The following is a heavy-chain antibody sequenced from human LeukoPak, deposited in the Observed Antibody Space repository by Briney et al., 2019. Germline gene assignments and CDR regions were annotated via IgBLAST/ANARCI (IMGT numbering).Heavy chain of an antibody. V-gene: IGHV1-18*01. Sequence: ASVKVSCKASGYTFTSYGISWVRQAPGQGLEWMEWISAYNGNTNYAQKLQGRVTMTTDTSTSTAYMELRSLRSDDTAVYYCARGPPVATITYFDYWGQGTLVTVSS. CDR1: GYTFTSYG. CDR2: ISAYNGNT. CDR3: ARGPPVATITYFDY. D-gene: IGHD5-12*01. J-gene: IGHJ4*02.